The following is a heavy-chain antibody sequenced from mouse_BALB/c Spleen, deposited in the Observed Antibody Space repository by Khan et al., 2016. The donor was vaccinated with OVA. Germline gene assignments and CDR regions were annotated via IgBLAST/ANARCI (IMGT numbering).Heavy chain of an antibody. V-gene: IGHV1-77*01. CDR1: GYTFTDYS. CDR2: IYPGSDNT. J-gene: IGHJ3*01. Sequence: VQLQESGAELARPGASVTLSCKASGYTFTDYSINWMRQRTGQGLEWIGEIYPGSDNTYYNEKFKGKATLTADKSSSTAYMQLSSLTSEDSAVYFCAREWAAWFPYWGQGTLVTVSA. CDR3: AREWAAWFPY.